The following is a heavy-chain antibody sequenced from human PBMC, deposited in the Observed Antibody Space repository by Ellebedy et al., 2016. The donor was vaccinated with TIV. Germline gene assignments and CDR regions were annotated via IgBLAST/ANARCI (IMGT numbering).Heavy chain of an antibody. J-gene: IGHJ6*02. D-gene: IGHD3-16*01. V-gene: IGHV4-4*07. CDR2: IYPTGSS. CDR1: GGSIGGYY. Sequence: PSETLSLTCTVSGGSIGGYYWSWIRQPAGKGPEWVGRIYPTGSSNYNPSLKSRVSMSVDTSKNQFSLNLGSVTAADTAVYYCAREKINYEYGLDVWGQGTTVSVSS. CDR3: AREKINYEYGLDV.